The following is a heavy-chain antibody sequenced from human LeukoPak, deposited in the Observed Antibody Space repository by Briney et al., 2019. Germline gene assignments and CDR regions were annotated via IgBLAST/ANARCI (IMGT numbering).Heavy chain of an antibody. CDR2: IFHIGVT. Sequence: SETLSLTCAVSGGSISSDHWWSWVRQPPGKSLEWIGEIFHIGVTNYKPSLKSRVSMSVDKSRHQFSLNLSSVTEADTAVYYCARAPVTGSGIYWGQGTLVTVSS. CDR3: ARAPVTGSGIY. D-gene: IGHD6-19*01. J-gene: IGHJ4*02. CDR1: GGSISSDHW. V-gene: IGHV4-4*02.